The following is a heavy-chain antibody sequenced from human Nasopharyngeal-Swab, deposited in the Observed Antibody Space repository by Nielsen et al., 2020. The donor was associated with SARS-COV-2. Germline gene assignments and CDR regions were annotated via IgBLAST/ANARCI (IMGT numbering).Heavy chain of an antibody. Sequence: GGSLRLSCAASGFTFSSYSMNWVRQAPGKGLEWESYISSSSSTIYYADSVKGRFTISRDNAKNSLYLQMNSLRDEDTAVYYCARDGLTYYDILTGYSWFDPWGQGTLVTVSS. D-gene: IGHD3-9*01. CDR3: ARDGLTYYDILTGYSWFDP. CDR1: GFTFSSYS. CDR2: ISSSSSTI. V-gene: IGHV3-48*02. J-gene: IGHJ5*02.